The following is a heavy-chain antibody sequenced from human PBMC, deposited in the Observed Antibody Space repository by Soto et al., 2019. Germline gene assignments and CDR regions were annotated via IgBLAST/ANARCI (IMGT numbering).Heavy chain of an antibody. D-gene: IGHD2-8*01. CDR1: GFTFSTYA. CDR3: AIESTKDNWFDP. J-gene: IGHJ5*02. Sequence: QVQLVESGGDMVQPGRSLRLSCAASGFTFSTYAMHWVRQAPGQGLEWVAVISSDGSEQYYADSVKGRFTISRDNSKKTLYLQTNSLRAEDTAVYYCAIESTKDNWFDPWGQGTLVTVSS. CDR2: ISSDGSEQ. V-gene: IGHV3-30-3*01.